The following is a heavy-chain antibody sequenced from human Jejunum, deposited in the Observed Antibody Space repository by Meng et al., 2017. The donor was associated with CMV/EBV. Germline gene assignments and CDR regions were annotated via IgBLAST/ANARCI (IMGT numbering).Heavy chain of an antibody. D-gene: IGHD2-8*02. J-gene: IGHJ4*02. Sequence: GFTFDDYAMHWVRQAPGKGLEWVALISWAGDIIYYADSVKGRFTISRDNSKNSLYLHMNSLRAEDSALYYCAKPGGRRPFWWLDFWGQGTLVTVSS. CDR2: ISWAGDII. CDR3: AKPGGRRPFWWLDF. CDR1: GFTFDDYA. V-gene: IGHV3-43D*03.